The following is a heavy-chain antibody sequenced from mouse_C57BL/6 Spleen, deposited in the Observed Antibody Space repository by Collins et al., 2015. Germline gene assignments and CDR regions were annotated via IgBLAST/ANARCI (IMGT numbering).Heavy chain of an antibody. CDR2: INPYNGGT. D-gene: IGHD2-3*01. J-gene: IGHJ4*01. V-gene: IGHV1-19*01. Sequence: EVQLQQSGPVLVKPGASVKMSCKASGYTFTDYYMNWVKQSHGKSLEWIGVINPYNGGTSYNQKFKGKATLTVDKSSSTAYMELNSLTSEDSAVYYCAKGAIYDGYYDAMDYWGQGTSVTVSS. CDR1: GYTFTDYY. CDR3: AKGAIYDGYYDAMDY.